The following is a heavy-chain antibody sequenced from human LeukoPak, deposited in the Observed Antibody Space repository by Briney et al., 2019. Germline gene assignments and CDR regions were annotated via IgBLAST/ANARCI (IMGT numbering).Heavy chain of an antibody. J-gene: IGHJ4*02. Sequence: GRSLRLSCAASGFTFTNYGMHWVRQAPGKGLEWVSSISYTGTYIYYADSVKGRFTISRDNAQNSLYLQMNSLRAEDTAIYYCVRDRGTYRPIDYWGQGTLVTVSS. CDR2: ISYTGTYI. CDR1: GFTFTNYG. V-gene: IGHV3-21*04. D-gene: IGHD1-26*01. CDR3: VRDRGTYRPIDY.